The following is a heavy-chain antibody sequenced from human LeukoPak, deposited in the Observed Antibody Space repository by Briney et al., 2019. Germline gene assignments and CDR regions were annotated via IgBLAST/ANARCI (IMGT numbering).Heavy chain of an antibody. CDR3: ATDGIAVAGTYYYYYGMDV. CDR2: ISAYNGNT. J-gene: IGHJ6*02. CDR1: GYTFTSYG. Sequence: GASVKVSCKASGYTFTSYGISWVRQAPGQGLEWMGWISAYNGNTNYAQKLQGRVTMTTDTSTSTAYMELRSLRSDDTAVYYCATDGIAVAGTYYYYYGMDVWGQGTTVTVSS. D-gene: IGHD6-19*01. V-gene: IGHV1-18*01.